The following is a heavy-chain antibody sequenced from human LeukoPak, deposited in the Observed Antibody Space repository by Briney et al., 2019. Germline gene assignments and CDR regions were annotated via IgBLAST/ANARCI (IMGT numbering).Heavy chain of an antibody. V-gene: IGHV3-33*08. CDR1: GFNLNDHY. J-gene: IGHJ4*02. CDR3: AREGEGCSGTSCYFDY. D-gene: IGHD2-2*01. Sequence: GGSLRLSCAASGFNLNDHYMDWFRQAPGKGLEWVAVIWYDGSNKYYADSVKGRFTISRDNSKNTLYLQMNSLRAEDTAVYYCAREGEGCSGTSCYFDYWDQGTLVTVSS. CDR2: IWYDGSNK.